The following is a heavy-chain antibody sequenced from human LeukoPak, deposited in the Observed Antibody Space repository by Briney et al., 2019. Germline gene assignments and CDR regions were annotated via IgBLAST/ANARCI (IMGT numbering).Heavy chain of an antibody. D-gene: IGHD2-2*01. Sequence: GASVKVSCKASGYTFTSYGISWVRQAPGQGREWMGWISAYNGNTNYAQKLQGRVTMTTDTSTSTAYMELRSLRSDDTAVYYCARFWTYCSSTSCYYYFDYWGQGTLVTVSS. CDR1: GYTFTSYG. J-gene: IGHJ4*02. CDR2: ISAYNGNT. CDR3: ARFWTYCSSTSCYYYFDY. V-gene: IGHV1-18*01.